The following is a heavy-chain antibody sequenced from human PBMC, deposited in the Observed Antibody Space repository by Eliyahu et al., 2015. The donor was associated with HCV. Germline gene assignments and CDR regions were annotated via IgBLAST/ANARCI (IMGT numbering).Heavy chain of an antibody. V-gene: IGHV4-59*01. CDR2: IHYSGST. D-gene: IGHD6-19*01. Sequence: QVQLQESGPGLXKPSETLSLTCTVSGGSITTYYWSWIRQPPGKGLEWIGYIHYSGSTNYNPSXKSRVTISIDTSKNQFSLKLTSVTAADTAVYYCASXXGGGGIAVAGTGGWFDPWGQGTLVTVSS. J-gene: IGHJ5*02. CDR1: GGSITTYY. CDR3: ASXXGGGGIAVAGTGGWFDP.